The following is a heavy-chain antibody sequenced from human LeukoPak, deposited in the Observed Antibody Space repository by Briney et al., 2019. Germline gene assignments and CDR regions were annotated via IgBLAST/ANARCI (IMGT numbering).Heavy chain of an antibody. CDR1: GGSFSGYY. CDR3: ARDLSRYYDFWSGYYSPQDYYYYMDV. CDR2: INHSGST. D-gene: IGHD3-3*01. Sequence: SETLSLTCAVYGGSFSGYYWSWIRQPPGKGLEWIGEINHSGSTNYNPSLKSRVTISVDTSKNQFSLKLSSVTAADTAVYYCARDLSRYYDFWSGYYSPQDYYYYMDVWGKGTTVTISS. J-gene: IGHJ6*03. V-gene: IGHV4-34*01.